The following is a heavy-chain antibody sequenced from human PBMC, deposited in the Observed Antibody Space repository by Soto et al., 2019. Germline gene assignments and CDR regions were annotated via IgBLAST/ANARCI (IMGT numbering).Heavy chain of an antibody. CDR3: ARDSSNYGSGSYYIEYYYYGMDV. CDR1: GYTFTSYG. D-gene: IGHD3-10*01. J-gene: IGHJ6*02. V-gene: IGHV1-18*01. CDR2: ISAYNGNT. Sequence: ASVKVSCKASGYTFTSYGISWVRQAPGQGLEWMGWISAYNGNTNYAQKLQGRVTMTTDTSTSTAYMELRSLRSDDTAVYYCARDSSNYGSGSYYIEYYYYGMDVWGQGTTVTSP.